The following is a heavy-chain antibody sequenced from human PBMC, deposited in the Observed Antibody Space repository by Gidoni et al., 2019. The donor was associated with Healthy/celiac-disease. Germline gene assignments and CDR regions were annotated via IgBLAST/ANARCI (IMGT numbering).Heavy chain of an antibody. CDR3: ARWEGTGPYSSSGFDY. CDR1: GGTFSSYA. V-gene: IGHV1-69*06. J-gene: IGHJ4*02. CDR2: IIPIFGTA. Sequence: QVQLVQAGAEVKKPGSSVKVYCKASGGTFSSYAISWVRQAPGQGLEWMGGIIPIFGTANYAQKFQGRVTITADKSTSTAYMELSSLRSEDTAVYYCARWEGTGPYSSSGFDYWGQGTLVTVSS. D-gene: IGHD6-6*01.